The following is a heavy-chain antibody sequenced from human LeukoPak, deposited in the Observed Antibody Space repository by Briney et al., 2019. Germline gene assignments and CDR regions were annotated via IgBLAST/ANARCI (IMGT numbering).Heavy chain of an antibody. CDR2: IEKNAGGA. CDR1: GFTFSDFA. D-gene: IGHD1-26*01. CDR3: AKQEGALIENWCFDH. V-gene: IGHV3-23*01. Sequence: GGSLRLSCAASGFTFSDFAMSWVRLAPGKGLEWVSSIEKNAGGAYYADSVKGRFTVSRDNSKNTLYLQMSSLRVGDTALYYCAKQEGALIENWCFDHWGLGTLVTVSS. J-gene: IGHJ4*02.